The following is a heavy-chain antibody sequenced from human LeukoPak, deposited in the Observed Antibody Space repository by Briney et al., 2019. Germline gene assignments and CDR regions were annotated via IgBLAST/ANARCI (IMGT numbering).Heavy chain of an antibody. CDR2: IGTAGDT. CDR1: GFTFSSYD. Sequence: PGGSLRLSCAASGFTFSSYDMHWVRQATGKGLEWVSAIGTAGDTYYPGSVKGRFTISRENAKNSLYLQMNSLRAEDTAVYYCAREGYDYVWGSYRSGFDYWGQGTLVTVSS. J-gene: IGHJ4*02. V-gene: IGHV3-13*01. D-gene: IGHD3-16*02. CDR3: AREGYDYVWGSYRSGFDY.